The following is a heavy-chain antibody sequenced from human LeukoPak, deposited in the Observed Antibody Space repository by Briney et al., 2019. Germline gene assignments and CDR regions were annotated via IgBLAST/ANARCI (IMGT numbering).Heavy chain of an antibody. D-gene: IGHD3-3*01. Sequence: ASVKVSCKVSGYTLTELSMHWVRQAPGKGLEWMGGFDPEDGETIYAQKFQGRVTMTEDTSTDTAYMELSSLRSEDTAVYYCATGRILGVVIGVHRRDYYGMDVWGQGTTVTVSS. CDR2: FDPEDGET. J-gene: IGHJ6*02. CDR1: GYTLTELS. CDR3: ATGRILGVVIGVHRRDYYGMDV. V-gene: IGHV1-24*01.